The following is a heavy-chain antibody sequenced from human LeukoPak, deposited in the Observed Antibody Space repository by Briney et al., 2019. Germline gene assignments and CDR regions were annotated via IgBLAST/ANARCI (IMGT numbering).Heavy chain of an antibody. D-gene: IGHD6-19*01. Sequence: SQTLSLTCAISGDSVSSNSAAWSWIRQSPSRGLEWLGRTYYRSKWYNDYAVSVKSRITINPDTSKNQFSLQLNSVTPEDTAVYYCARDRRSGWSTRGGENWFDPWGQGTLVTVSS. CDR1: GDSVSSNSAA. CDR2: TYYRSKWYN. CDR3: ARDRRSGWSTRGGENWFDP. V-gene: IGHV6-1*01. J-gene: IGHJ5*02.